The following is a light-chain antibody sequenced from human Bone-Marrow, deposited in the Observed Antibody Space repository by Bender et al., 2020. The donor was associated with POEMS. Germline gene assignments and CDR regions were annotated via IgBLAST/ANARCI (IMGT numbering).Light chain of an antibody. J-gene: IGLJ3*02. CDR2: GKN. Sequence: SSELTQGPAVSVALGQTVRIACQGDSLRRSYGSWYQQKPGQAPVVVFYGKNNRPSGIPDRFSVSNSGYTSSLTITGAQAEDEADYYCSSRDSSGNRLLFGGGTKLTVL. CDR1: SLRRSY. V-gene: IGLV3-19*01. CDR3: SSRDSSGNRLL.